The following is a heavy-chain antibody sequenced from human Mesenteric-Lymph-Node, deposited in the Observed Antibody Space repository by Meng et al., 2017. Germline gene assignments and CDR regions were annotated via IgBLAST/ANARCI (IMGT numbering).Heavy chain of an antibody. J-gene: IGHJ4*02. CDR2: INSGNGKT. Sequence: QVQLVQSGAEVKKPGASVKVSCKASGYTFTNYAIQWVRQAPGQRFEWMGWINSGNGKTKYSEKFQGRVTITRDTSATTAYMELSSLRSEDMAVYYCARGLWEQSRYYFDSWGQGTLVTVSS. CDR1: GYTFTNYA. CDR3: ARGLWEQSRYYFDS. D-gene: IGHD1-26*01. V-gene: IGHV1-3*01.